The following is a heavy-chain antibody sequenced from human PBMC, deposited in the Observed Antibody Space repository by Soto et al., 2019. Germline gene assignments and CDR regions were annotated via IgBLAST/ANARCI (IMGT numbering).Heavy chain of an antibody. CDR3: ARGVRGRKIIDY. Sequence: PSETLSLTCAVYGGSFSGFYWSWIRQTPGKGLEWVGEINDSGTINYNPSLKNRVTISIDTSKNQFSLKLSSVTAADTAVYSCARGVRGRKIIDYWGQGALVTVSS. J-gene: IGHJ4*02. V-gene: IGHV4-34*01. CDR2: INDSGTI. CDR1: GGSFSGFY. D-gene: IGHD3-10*01.